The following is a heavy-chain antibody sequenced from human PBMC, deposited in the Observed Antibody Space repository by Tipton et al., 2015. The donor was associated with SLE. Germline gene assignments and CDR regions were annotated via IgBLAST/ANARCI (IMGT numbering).Heavy chain of an antibody. Sequence: TLSLTCTVSGGSIRSYYWSWIRQAPGKGLEWVGYIYDSENTNYNPSLKSRVTISSDTPKNQFSLKVSSVTAADTAVYYCATRDYGDYTKWFDPWGQGTLVTVSS. J-gene: IGHJ5*02. CDR3: ATRDYGDYTKWFDP. D-gene: IGHD4-17*01. V-gene: IGHV4-59*12. CDR1: GGSIRSYY. CDR2: IYDSENT.